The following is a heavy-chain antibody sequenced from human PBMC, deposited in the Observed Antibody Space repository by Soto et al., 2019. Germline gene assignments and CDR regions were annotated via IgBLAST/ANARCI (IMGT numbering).Heavy chain of an antibody. CDR3: ARGPQPVNRRFDY. CDR1: GGSFSGYY. CDR2: INHSGST. D-gene: IGHD5-18*01. J-gene: IGHJ4*02. V-gene: IGHV4-34*01. Sequence: PSETLSLTCAVYGGSFSGYYCSWIRQPPGKGLEWIGEINHSGSTNYNPSLKSRVTISVDTSKNQFSLKLSSVTAADTAVYYCARGPQPVNRRFDYSGQATLVTVSS.